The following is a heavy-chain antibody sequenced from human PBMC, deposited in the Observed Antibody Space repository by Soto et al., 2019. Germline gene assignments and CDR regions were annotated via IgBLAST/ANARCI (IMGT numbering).Heavy chain of an antibody. V-gene: IGHV3-23*01. Sequence: GGSLILSCASPRFTFISYAMSWVRQAPGKGLEWVSAISGSGGSTYYADSVKGRFTISRDNSKNTLYLQMNSLRAEDTAVYYCAKGSGYCSSTSCYPFDYWGQGT. CDR1: RFTFISYA. CDR2: ISGSGGST. J-gene: IGHJ4*02. D-gene: IGHD2-2*01. CDR3: AKGSGYCSSTSCYPFDY.